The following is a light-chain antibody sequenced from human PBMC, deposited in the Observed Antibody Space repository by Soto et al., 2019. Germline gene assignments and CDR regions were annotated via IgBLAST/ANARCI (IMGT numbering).Light chain of an antibody. CDR2: WAS. CDR1: QSVLYSSNNKNY. J-gene: IGKJ3*01. CDR3: QQYYSTPGFT. Sequence: DIVMTQSPDSLAVSLSERATINCKSSQSVLYSSNNKNYLAWYQQKPGQPPKLLIYWASTRESGVPDRFSGSGSGTDFTLTISSLQAEDVAVYYCQQYYSTPGFTFGPGTKVDIK. V-gene: IGKV4-1*01.